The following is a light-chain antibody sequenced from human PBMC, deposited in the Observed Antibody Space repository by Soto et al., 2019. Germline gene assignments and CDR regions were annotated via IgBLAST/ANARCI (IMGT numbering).Light chain of an antibody. Sequence: QSALTQPASVSGSPGQSITISCTGTSSDVGGYNYVSWYQQHTGKAPKLMIYDVSYRPSGVSNRFSGSKSGNTAALTISGLQADDEADYYCSSYTSSSTVVFGGGTKVTVL. V-gene: IGLV2-14*03. CDR3: SSYTSSSTVV. CDR1: SSDVGGYNY. CDR2: DVS. J-gene: IGLJ3*02.